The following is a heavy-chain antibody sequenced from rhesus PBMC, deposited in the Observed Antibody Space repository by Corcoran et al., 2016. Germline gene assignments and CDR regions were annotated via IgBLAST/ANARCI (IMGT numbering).Heavy chain of an antibody. CDR1: GGYFRGYY. CDR2: ISGSSGST. Sequence: QVQLQESGPGLVKPSATLSLTCAVSGGYFRGYYWGWIRPPPGKGLAWIGYISGSSGSTDYNPSLKSRVTISTDTSKNQFSLKLSSVTAADTAVYYCARGLGFAYSWNEYGFDVWGPGVLVTVSS. D-gene: IGHD1-32*01. J-gene: IGHJ5-1*01. V-gene: IGHV4-165*01. CDR3: ARGLGFAYSWNEYGFDV.